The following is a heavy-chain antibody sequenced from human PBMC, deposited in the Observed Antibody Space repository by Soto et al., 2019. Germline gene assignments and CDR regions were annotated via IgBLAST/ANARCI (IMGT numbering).Heavy chain of an antibody. CDR3: ARQDIVVVPAAMQDYYYYMDV. J-gene: IGHJ6*03. CDR1: GYSFTSYW. CDR2: IYPGDSDT. V-gene: IGHV5-51*01. D-gene: IGHD2-2*01. Sequence: LKISCKGSGYSFTSYWIGWVRQMPGKGLEWMGIIYPGDSDTRYSPSFQGQVTISADKSISTAYLQWSSLKASDTAMYYCARQDIVVVPAAMQDYYYYMDVWVKGTTVTVSS.